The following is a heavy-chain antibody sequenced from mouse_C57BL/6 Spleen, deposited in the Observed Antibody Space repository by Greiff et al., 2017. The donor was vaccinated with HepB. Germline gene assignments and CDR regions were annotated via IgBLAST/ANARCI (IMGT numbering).Heavy chain of an antibody. CDR2: ISSGSSTI. Sequence: EVKLMESGGGLVKPGGSLKLSCAASGFTFSDYGMHWVRQAPEKGLEWVAYISSGSSTIYYADTVKGRFTISRDNAKNTLFLQMTSLRSEDTAMYYCATSDYYYGSSYVDYWGQGTTLTVSS. D-gene: IGHD1-1*01. CDR1: GFTFSDYG. CDR3: ATSDYYYGSSYVDY. V-gene: IGHV5-17*01. J-gene: IGHJ2*01.